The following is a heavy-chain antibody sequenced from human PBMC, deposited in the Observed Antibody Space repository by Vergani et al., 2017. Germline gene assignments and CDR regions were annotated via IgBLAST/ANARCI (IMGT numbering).Heavy chain of an antibody. V-gene: IGHV3-11*01. J-gene: IGHJ4*02. CDR2: ISSSGSTI. CDR1: GGSFSDYY. Sequence: QVQLQQWGAGLLKPSETLSLTCAVYGGSFSDYYMSWIRQAPGKGLEWVSYISSSGSTIYYADSVKGRFTISRDNAKNSLERQMNSLRAEDTAVYYCARAWAGTLDYWGQGTLVTVSS. D-gene: IGHD6-19*01. CDR3: ARAWAGTLDY.